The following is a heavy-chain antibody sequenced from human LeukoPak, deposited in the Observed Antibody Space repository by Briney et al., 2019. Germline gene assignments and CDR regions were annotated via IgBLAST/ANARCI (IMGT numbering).Heavy chain of an antibody. D-gene: IGHD2-15*01. CDR3: ARSDCSGGSCYSGAYYFDY. V-gene: IGHV1-69*04. Sequence: SVKVSCKASGGTFSSYAISWVRQAPGQGLEWMGRIIPILGIANYAQKSQGRVTITADKSTSTAYMELSSLRSEDTAVYCCARSDCSGGSCYSGAYYFDYWGQGTLVTVSS. CDR2: IIPILGIA. J-gene: IGHJ4*02. CDR1: GGTFSSYA.